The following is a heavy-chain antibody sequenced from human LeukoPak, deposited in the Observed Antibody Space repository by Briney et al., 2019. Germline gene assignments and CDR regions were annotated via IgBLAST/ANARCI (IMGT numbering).Heavy chain of an antibody. CDR1: GGTFSSYA. CDR3: ARGAPSIAVAGHPRGYYYYMDV. J-gene: IGHJ6*03. CDR2: IIPIFGTA. Sequence: GASVKVSCKASGGTFSSYAISWVRQAPGQGLEWMGGIIPIFGTANYAQKFQGRVTITADESTSTAYMELSSLRSEDTAVYYCARGAPSIAVAGHPRGYYYYMDVWGKGTTVTVSS. V-gene: IGHV1-69*01. D-gene: IGHD6-19*01.